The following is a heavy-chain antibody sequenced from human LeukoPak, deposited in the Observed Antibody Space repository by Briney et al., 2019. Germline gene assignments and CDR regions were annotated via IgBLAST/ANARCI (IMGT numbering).Heavy chain of an antibody. CDR3: ARENPGGYYYDSSGYYGY. D-gene: IGHD3-22*01. V-gene: IGHV4-38-2*02. CDR2: IYHSGST. CDR1: GYSISSGYY. Sequence: PSETLSLTCTVSGYSISSGYYWGWIRQPPGKGLEWIGSIYHSGSTYYNPSLKSRVTISVDTSKNQFSLKLSSVTAADTAVYYCARENPGGYYYDSSGYYGYWGQGTLVTVSS. J-gene: IGHJ4*02.